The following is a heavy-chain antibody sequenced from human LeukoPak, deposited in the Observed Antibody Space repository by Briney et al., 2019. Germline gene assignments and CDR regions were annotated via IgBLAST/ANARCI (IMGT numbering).Heavy chain of an antibody. D-gene: IGHD2-2*01. J-gene: IGHJ6*03. CDR1: GGTFSSYA. CDR3: ARGPVSSSHYYYMDV. CDR2: IIPIFGTA. V-gene: IGHV1-69*13. Sequence: GASVKVSCKASGGTFSSYAISWVRQAPGQGLEWMGGIIPIFGTANYAQKFQGRVTITADESTSTAYMELSSLRSEDTAVYYCARGPVSSSHYYYMDVWGKGTTVTISS.